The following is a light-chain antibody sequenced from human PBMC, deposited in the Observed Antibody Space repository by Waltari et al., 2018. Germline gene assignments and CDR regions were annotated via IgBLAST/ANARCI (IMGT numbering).Light chain of an antibody. CDR2: WAS. V-gene: IGKV4-1*01. CDR3: QQYYSTPLT. CDR1: QSVLHGSNNRNY. Sequence: IVITQSPASLAVSLGERDTITCKSSQSVLHGSNNRNYLAWYQQRPGQSPKLLISWASTRESGVPDLFSGSGSGTDFTLTITSLQAEDVATYYCQQYYSTPLTFGGGTKVVIK. J-gene: IGKJ4*01.